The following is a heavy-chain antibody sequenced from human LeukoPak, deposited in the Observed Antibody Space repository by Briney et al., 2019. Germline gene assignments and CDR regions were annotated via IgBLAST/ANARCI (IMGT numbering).Heavy chain of an antibody. CDR2: ISAYNGNT. V-gene: IGHV1-18*01. CDR1: GYTFTSYG. D-gene: IGHD4-23*01. Sequence: VASVEVSCKASGYTFTSYGISWVRQAPGQGLEWMGWISAYNGNTNYAQKLQGRVTMTADTSTSTAYMELRSLRSDDTAVYYCARDILPGGNSGFDYWGQGTLVTVSS. J-gene: IGHJ4*02. CDR3: ARDILPGGNSGFDY.